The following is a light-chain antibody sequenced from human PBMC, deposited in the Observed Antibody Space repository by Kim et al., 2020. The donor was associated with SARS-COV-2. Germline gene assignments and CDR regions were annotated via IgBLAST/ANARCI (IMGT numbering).Light chain of an antibody. CDR3: QVWHTTLEHVL. CDR2: YDR. Sequence: AAGKTATMTCGGNDIGGKSVKWYQGRPDQATILVIFYDRDRPSGFPERFSGSNAGNTATLTISRVEAEDEADYYCQVWHTTLEHVLFGGGTQLTVL. J-gene: IGLJ2*01. V-gene: IGLV3-21*04. CDR1: DIGGKS.